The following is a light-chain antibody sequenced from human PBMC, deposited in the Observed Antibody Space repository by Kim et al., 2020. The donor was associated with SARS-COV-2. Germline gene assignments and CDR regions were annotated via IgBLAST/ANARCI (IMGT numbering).Light chain of an antibody. J-gene: IGKJ1*01. V-gene: IGKV3-15*01. CDR1: QSVSSN. CDR2: GAS. Sequence: EIVMTQSPATLSVSPGESATLSCRASQSVSSNLAWYQHKPDQAPRLLIYGASTRATGIPTRFSGSGSGTEFTLTISSLQPEDFAIYYCQQYNNWPLTFGQGTKVDIK. CDR3: QQYNNWPLT.